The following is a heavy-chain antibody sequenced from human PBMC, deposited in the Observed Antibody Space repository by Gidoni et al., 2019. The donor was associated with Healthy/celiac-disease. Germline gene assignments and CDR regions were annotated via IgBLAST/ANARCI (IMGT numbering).Heavy chain of an antibody. D-gene: IGHD4-17*01. J-gene: IGHJ4*02. Sequence: QVQLQQWGAGLLKPSETLSLTCAVYGGSFSGYYWSWIRQPPGKGLEWIGEINHSGSTNYNPSLKSRVTISADTSKNQFSLKLSSVTAADTAVYYCARGRIGDYGGNGGFDYWGQGTLVTVSS. CDR1: GGSFSGYY. CDR3: ARGRIGDYGGNGGFDY. CDR2: INHSGST. V-gene: IGHV4-34*01.